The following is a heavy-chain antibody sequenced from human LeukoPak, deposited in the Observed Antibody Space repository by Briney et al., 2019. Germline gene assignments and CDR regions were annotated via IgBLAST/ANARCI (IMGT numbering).Heavy chain of an antibody. D-gene: IGHD3-9*01. J-gene: IGHJ4*02. CDR2: ISGSGGST. CDR3: AKGGLRYFDWLSTDHLDY. Sequence: GGSLRLSCAASGFTFSSYAMSWVRQAPGKGLEWVSAISGSGGSTYYADSVKGRFTISRDNSKNTLYLQMNSLRAEDTAVYYRAKGGLRYFDWLSTDHLDYWGQGTLVTVSS. CDR1: GFTFSSYA. V-gene: IGHV3-23*01.